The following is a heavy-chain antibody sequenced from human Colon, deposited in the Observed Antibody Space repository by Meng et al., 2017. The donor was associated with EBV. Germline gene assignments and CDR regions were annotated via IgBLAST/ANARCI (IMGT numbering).Heavy chain of an antibody. Sequence: VLLPQLGAGLLKPAATLSLTCTVNGGSFSGYVWSWVRQPPGKGMEWIGEVSHPGSANYNPSLKSRVTISVDASEKQFSLRLTSVTAADSAVYYCARVPTTGYKDHWGQGTLVTVSS. CDR1: GGSFSGYV. V-gene: IGHV4-34*01. D-gene: IGHD3-9*01. J-gene: IGHJ4*02. CDR2: VSHPGSA. CDR3: ARVPTTGYKDH.